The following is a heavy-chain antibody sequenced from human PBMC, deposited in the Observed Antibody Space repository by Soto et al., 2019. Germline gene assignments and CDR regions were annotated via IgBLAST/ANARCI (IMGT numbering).Heavy chain of an antibody. J-gene: IGHJ6*02. D-gene: IGHD6-13*01. CDR3: AREEGIAAAAHYYYYGMDV. Sequence: QVQLVESGGGVVQPGRSLRLSCAASGFTFSSYSMHWVRQAPGKGLEWVAVISYDGSNKYYADSLKGRFTISRDNSKKTLYLQMNSLRAEDTAVYYCAREEGIAAAAHYYYYGMDVWGQGTTVTVYS. CDR1: GFTFSSYS. CDR2: ISYDGSNK. V-gene: IGHV3-30-3*01.